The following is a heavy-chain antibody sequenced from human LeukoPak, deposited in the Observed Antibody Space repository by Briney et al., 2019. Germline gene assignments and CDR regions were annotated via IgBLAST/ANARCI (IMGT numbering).Heavy chain of an antibody. V-gene: IGHV5-10-1*01. Sequence: GESLRISCKGSGYSFTSYWISWVRQMPGKGLGWMGRIDPSDSYTNYSPSFQGHGTISTDKSISTAYLQWNSLKASDTAMYYCARRGSSGRYDYWGQGTLVTVSS. CDR3: ARRGSSGRYDY. CDR1: GYSFTSYW. J-gene: IGHJ4*02. D-gene: IGHD6-19*01. CDR2: IDPSDSYT.